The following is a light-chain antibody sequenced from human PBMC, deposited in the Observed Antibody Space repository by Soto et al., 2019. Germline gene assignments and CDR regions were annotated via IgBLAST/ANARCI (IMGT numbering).Light chain of an antibody. J-gene: IGLJ2*01. Sequence: QSVLIQPPSASGTPGQRVTISCSGSSSNIGSNTVNWYQQLPGTAPKLFIYRNNQRPSGVPDRFSGSKSDTSASLAISGLQSEDEADYYCAAWDDSLNGVLIGGGTKLTVL. CDR2: RNN. V-gene: IGLV1-44*01. CDR1: SSNIGSNT. CDR3: AAWDDSLNGVL.